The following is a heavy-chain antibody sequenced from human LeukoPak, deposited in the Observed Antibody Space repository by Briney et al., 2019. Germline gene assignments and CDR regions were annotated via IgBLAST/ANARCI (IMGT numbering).Heavy chain of an antibody. Sequence: SETLSLTCTVSGYSISSGYYWSWIRQPPGKGLEWIGEINHSGSTNYNPSLKSRVTISVDTSKNQFSLKLSSVTAADTAVYYCARHGEPTLFDWFDPWGQGTLVTVSS. V-gene: IGHV4-38-2*02. CDR3: ARHGEPTLFDWFDP. CDR2: INHSGST. CDR1: GYSISSGYY. J-gene: IGHJ5*02. D-gene: IGHD1-26*01.